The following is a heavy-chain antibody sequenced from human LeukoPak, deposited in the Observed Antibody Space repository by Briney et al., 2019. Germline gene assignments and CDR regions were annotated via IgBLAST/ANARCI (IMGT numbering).Heavy chain of an antibody. CDR3: ARDQEAFDY. Sequence: GASVKVSCKSSGYSFTSNYIHWVRQAPGQGLERMGMIYPRDGSTSYAQKFHGRVTVTRDTSTSTVHMELSGLRSEATAVYYCARDQEAFDYWGQGTLVTVSS. J-gene: IGHJ4*02. V-gene: IGHV1-46*01. CDR1: GYSFTSNY. CDR2: IYPRDGST.